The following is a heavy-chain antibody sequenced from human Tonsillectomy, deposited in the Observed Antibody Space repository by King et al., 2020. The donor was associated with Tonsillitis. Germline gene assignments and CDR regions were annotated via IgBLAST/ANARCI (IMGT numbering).Heavy chain of an antibody. CDR2: IYYSGST. CDR3: ATHYYDSSGYYYALDY. V-gene: IGHV4-39*01. CDR1: GGSISSSSYY. D-gene: IGHD3-22*01. J-gene: IGHJ4*02. Sequence: QLQESGPGLVKPSETLSLTCTVSGGSISSSSYYWGWIRQPPGKGLEWIGSIYYSGSTYYNPSLKSRVTISVDTSKNQFSLKLSSVTAADTAVYYCATHYYDSSGYYYALDYWGQGTLVTVSS.